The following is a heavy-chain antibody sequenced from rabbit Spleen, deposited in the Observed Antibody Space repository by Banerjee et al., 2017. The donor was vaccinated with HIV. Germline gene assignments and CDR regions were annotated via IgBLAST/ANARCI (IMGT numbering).Heavy chain of an antibody. D-gene: IGHD8-1*01. J-gene: IGHJ6*01. V-gene: IGHV1S40*01. Sequence: QSLEESGGDLVKPGASLTLACTASGVSFSISYYMCWVRQAPVKVLEWIACIDAGSSGFTYFATWAKGRFAISKTSSTTVTLQMTRLTAADTATYFCARDTASSFSSYGMDLWGPGTLVTVS. CDR3: ARDTASSFSSYGMDL. CDR1: GVSFSISYY. CDR2: IDAGSSGFT.